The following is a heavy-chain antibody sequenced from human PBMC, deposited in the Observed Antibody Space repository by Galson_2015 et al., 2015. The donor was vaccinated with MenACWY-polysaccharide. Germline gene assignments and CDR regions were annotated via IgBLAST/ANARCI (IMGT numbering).Heavy chain of an antibody. CDR3: AKATCGSTSCYGFVH. V-gene: IGHV3-23*01. Sequence: SLRLSCAASGFTFSSYAISWVRQAPGQGLEWVSTISASGGTTHYADAVKGRFVISRDASKSTLYLQLNSLKAEDTATYYCAKATCGSTSCYGFVHWGQGTPFTVSS. D-gene: IGHD2-2*01. J-gene: IGHJ4*02. CDR2: ISASGGTT. CDR1: GFTFSSYA.